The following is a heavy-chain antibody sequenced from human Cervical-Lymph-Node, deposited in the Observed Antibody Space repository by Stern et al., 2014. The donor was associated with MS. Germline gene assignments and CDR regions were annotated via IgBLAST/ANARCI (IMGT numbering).Heavy chain of an antibody. J-gene: IGHJ6*02. CDR1: GGSISSYY. CDR3: ARLHDFWSGHYEAREYYYYYGMDV. V-gene: IGHV4-59*08. CDR2: IYYSGSS. Sequence: QVQLVESGPGLVKPSETLSLTCTGSGGSISSYYWSWNRQPPGKGLEWIGYIYYSGSSTYTPSLKSRFTISVDPSKNHFPLRLGSVPAADTAVYYCARLHDFWSGHYEAREYYYYYGMDVWGQGTTVTVSS. D-gene: IGHD3-3*01.